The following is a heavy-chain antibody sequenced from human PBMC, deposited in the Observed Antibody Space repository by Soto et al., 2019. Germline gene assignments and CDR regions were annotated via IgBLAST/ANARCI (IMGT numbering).Heavy chain of an antibody. V-gene: IGHV1-69*01. D-gene: IGHD3-3*01. Sequence: QVQLVQSGAEVKKPGSSVKVSCKASGGTFNRYAISWVRQAPGQGLEWMGGIIPIFGIGNDAQRFQGRVTITADESTGTAYMELSSLRSEDTGVYYCARSAITLFGVVSIPPHHCSEMDVWGQGTTVTVSS. J-gene: IGHJ6*02. CDR3: ARSAITLFGVVSIPPHHCSEMDV. CDR2: IIPIFGIG. CDR1: GGTFNRYA.